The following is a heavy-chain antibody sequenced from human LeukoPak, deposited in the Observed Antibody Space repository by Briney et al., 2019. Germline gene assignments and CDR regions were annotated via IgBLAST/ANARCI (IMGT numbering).Heavy chain of an antibody. V-gene: IGHV3-23*01. CDR3: TTCGGNSRAGVDY. Sequence: GGSLRLSCAASGFTFSSYAMSWVRQAPGKGLEWVSAISGSGGSTYYADFVKGRFTISRDNSKNTLYLQMNSLRAEDTAVYYCTTCGGNSRAGVDYWGQGTLVTVSS. CDR1: GFTFSSYA. CDR2: ISGSGGST. J-gene: IGHJ4*02. D-gene: IGHD4-23*01.